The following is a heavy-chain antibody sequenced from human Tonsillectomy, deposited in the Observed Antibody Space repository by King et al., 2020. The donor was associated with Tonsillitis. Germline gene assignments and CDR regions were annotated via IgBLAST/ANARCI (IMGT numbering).Heavy chain of an antibody. Sequence: VTLKESGPALVKPTETLTLTCTFSGFSLSASGMCVTWIRQPPGKALEWLALIDWDDDKYYNKSLKTRLTISKDTSKNQVVLTMTDVDPVDTATYYCARIRRAVAEPYYFDYWGQGTLVTVSS. J-gene: IGHJ4*02. CDR3: ARIRRAVAEPYYFDY. V-gene: IGHV2-70*01. CDR1: GFSLSASGMC. D-gene: IGHD6-19*01. CDR2: IDWDDDK.